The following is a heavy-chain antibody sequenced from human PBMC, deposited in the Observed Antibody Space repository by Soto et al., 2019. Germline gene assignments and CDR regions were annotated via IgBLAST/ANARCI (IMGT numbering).Heavy chain of an antibody. CDR3: ARDGLGGGVIGDYYYGMDV. V-gene: IGHV4-59*01. CDR1: GGSISSYY. D-gene: IGHD3-16*01. CDR2: IYYSGST. J-gene: IGHJ6*02. Sequence: SETLSLTCTVSGGSISSYYWSWIRQPPGKGLEWIGYIYYSGSTNYNPSLKSRVTISVDTSKNQFSLKLSSVTAADTAVYYCARDGLGGGVIGDYYYGMDVCGQRTTVTVSS.